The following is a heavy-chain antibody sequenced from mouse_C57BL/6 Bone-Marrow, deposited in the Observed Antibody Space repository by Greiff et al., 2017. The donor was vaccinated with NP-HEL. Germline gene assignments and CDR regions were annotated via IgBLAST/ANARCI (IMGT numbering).Heavy chain of an antibody. D-gene: IGHD2-10*01. CDR1: GYTFTSYW. J-gene: IGHJ1*03. V-gene: IGHV1-69*01. CDR3: AALPFDV. Sequence: QVQLQQPGAELVMPGASVKLSCKASGYTFTSYWMHWVKQRPGQGLEWIGEIDPSDSYTNYNQKFKGKSTLTVDKSSSTAYMQLSSLTSEDSAVYYCAALPFDVWGTGTTVTVSS. CDR2: IDPSDSYT.